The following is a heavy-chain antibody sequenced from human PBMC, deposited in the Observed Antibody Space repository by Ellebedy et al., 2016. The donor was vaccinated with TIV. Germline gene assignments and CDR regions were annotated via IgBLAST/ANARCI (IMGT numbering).Heavy chain of an antibody. Sequence: SVKVSXKASGGTFSSYAISWVRQAPGQGLEWMGGIIPIFGTANYAQKFQGRVTITADESTSTAYMELSSLRSDDTAVYYCARRALGYCSSGSCYFHYGMDVWGQGTTVTVSS. D-gene: IGHD2-15*01. J-gene: IGHJ6*02. CDR2: IIPIFGTA. CDR3: ARRALGYCSSGSCYFHYGMDV. CDR1: GGTFSSYA. V-gene: IGHV1-69*13.